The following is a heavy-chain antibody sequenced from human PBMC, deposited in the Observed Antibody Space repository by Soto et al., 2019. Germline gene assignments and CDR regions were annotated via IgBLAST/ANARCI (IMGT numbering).Heavy chain of an antibody. CDR3: ATGSFTSTGGRIGYHYNAMDV. J-gene: IGHJ6*02. Sequence: SVKVSCKSSGGTFSSHSINWVRQAPGQGLEWMGGIIPIFGPANFAKKFQGRVTITADESTTTAYMELSSLSSEDTAVYYCATGSFTSTGGRIGYHYNAMDVWGQGTTVTVS. CDR1: GGTFSSHS. D-gene: IGHD1-1*01. CDR2: IIPIFGPA. V-gene: IGHV1-69*13.